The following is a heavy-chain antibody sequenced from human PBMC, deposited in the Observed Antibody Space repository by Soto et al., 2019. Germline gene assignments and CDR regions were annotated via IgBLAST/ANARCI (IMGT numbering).Heavy chain of an antibody. J-gene: IGHJ3*02. V-gene: IGHV4-39*01. CDR2: IYYSGST. CDR1: GGSVSSSSYY. D-gene: IGHD2-15*01. CDR3: ARLKMLLYCSGGSCYSDVAFDI. Sequence: PSETLSLTCTVSGGSVSSSSYYWGWIRQPPGKGLEWIGSIYYSGSTYYNPSLKSRVTISVDTSKDQFSLKLRSLAAADTAVYYCARLKMLLYCSGGSCYSDVAFDIWGQGTMVTVSS.